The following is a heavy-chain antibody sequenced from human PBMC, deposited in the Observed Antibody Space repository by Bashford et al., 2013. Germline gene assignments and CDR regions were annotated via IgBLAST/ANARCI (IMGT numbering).Heavy chain of an antibody. Sequence: SGPTLVKPTQTLTLTCTFSGFSLSTSGMGVSWIRQPPGKALEWLARIDWDDDKYFSTSLKTRLTISKDTSKNQVVLTMTNMDPVDTATYYCARMSSLGYYYDSSGRERGFDYWGQGTLVTVSS. J-gene: IGHJ4*02. CDR1: GFSLSTSGMG. CDR3: ARMSSLGYYYDSSGRERGFDY. CDR2: IDWDDDK. V-gene: IGHV2-70*11. D-gene: IGHD3-22*01.